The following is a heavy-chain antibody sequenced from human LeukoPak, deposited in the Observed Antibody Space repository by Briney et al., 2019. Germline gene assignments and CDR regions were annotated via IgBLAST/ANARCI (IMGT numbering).Heavy chain of an antibody. Sequence: GGSLRLSCAASGFTFSSYWMHWVRQAPGKGLEWVSGISSSGGSTYYADSVKGRFTISRDNSKNTLYLQMNSLRAEDTAVYYCARYDYGDYWGQGTLVTVSS. J-gene: IGHJ4*02. V-gene: IGHV3-23*01. CDR2: ISSSGGST. CDR3: ARYDYGDY. D-gene: IGHD2-15*01. CDR1: GFTFSSYW.